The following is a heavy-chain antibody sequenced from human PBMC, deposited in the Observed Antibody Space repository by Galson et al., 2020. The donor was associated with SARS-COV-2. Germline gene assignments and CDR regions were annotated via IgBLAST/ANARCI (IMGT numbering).Heavy chain of an antibody. V-gene: IGHV4-39*01. CDR1: GGSISSSSYY. D-gene: IGHD3-9*01. J-gene: IGHJ4*02. Sequence: SETLSLTCTVSGGSISSSSYYWGWLRQPPGKGLEWIGSIYYSESNYYNPSLTSRLTMSVDTSKNQFSLKLSSVTAADTAVYYCARQILTGYYSFYYFDYWGQGTLVTVSS. CDR3: ARQILTGYYSFYYFDY. CDR2: IYYSESN.